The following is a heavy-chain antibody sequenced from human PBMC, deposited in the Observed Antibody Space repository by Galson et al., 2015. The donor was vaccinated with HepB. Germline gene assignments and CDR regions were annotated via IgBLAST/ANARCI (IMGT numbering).Heavy chain of an antibody. Sequence: PALVKPTQTLTLTCTFSGFSLSTSGMCVSWIRQPPGKALEWLALIDWDDDKYYSTSLKTWLTVSKDTSKNQVVLTMTNMDPVDTATYYCARTYYYDSSGYSNFDYWGQGTLVTVSS. D-gene: IGHD3-22*01. CDR1: GFSLSTSGMC. CDR2: IDWDDDK. CDR3: ARTYYYDSSGYSNFDY. V-gene: IGHV2-70*01. J-gene: IGHJ4*02.